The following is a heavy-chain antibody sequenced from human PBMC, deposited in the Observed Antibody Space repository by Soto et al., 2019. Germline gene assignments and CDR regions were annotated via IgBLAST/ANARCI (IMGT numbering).Heavy chain of an antibody. Sequence: GESLRLSYAASGFTFSNYAMTWVRQGPGKGLEWVSGISGSGGRSYYADSVKGRFTISRDNSKSTLYLQMNSLRAEDTAVYYCAKAYFVWSSEQPYYFDYWGQGTLVTVSS. CDR3: AKAYFVWSSEQPYYFDY. J-gene: IGHJ4*02. D-gene: IGHD3-16*01. CDR2: ISGSGGRS. V-gene: IGHV3-23*01. CDR1: GFTFSNYA.